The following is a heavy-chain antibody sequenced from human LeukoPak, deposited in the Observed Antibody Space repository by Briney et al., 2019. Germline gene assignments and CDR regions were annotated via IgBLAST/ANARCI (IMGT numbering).Heavy chain of an antibody. Sequence: ASVKGSCKASGYTFTSYGISWVRQAPGQGLEWMGWISAYNGNTNYAQKLQGRVTMTTDTSTSTAYMELRSLRSDDTAVYYCARPIDYDFWSGPGGLDYWGQGTLVTVSS. D-gene: IGHD3-3*01. CDR1: GYTFTSYG. CDR2: ISAYNGNT. CDR3: ARPIDYDFWSGPGGLDY. V-gene: IGHV1-18*01. J-gene: IGHJ4*02.